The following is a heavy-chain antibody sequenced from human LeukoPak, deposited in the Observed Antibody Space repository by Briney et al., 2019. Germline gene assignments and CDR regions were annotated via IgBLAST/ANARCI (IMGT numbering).Heavy chain of an antibody. CDR3: ARVSGPRFAEKLDY. V-gene: IGHV1-46*01. J-gene: IGHJ4*02. CDR2: INPRSGAT. Sequence: ASVKVSCKASGYTFTSYGISWVRQAPGQGLEWMGVINPRSGATTYAQKLQGRVTMTRDTSTSTLYMDLINLISEDTAVYYCARVSGPRFAEKLDYWGQGSLVTVSS. D-gene: IGHD5-24*01. CDR1: GYTFTSYG.